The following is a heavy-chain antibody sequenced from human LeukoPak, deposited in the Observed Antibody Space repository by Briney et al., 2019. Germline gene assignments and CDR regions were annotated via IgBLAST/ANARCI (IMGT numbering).Heavy chain of an antibody. J-gene: IGHJ3*01. CDR2: IGSSGGST. V-gene: IGHV3-23*01. CDR1: GFNFITAA. D-gene: IGHD5-24*01. Sequence: GGSLRLSCAASGFNFITAAMTWVRQAPGKGLEWVSLIGSSGGSTYYADSVKGRFTISRDNSNHTLSLQMNSLRVEDTAIYYCVRDIQLSTWGLGTMVTVSS. CDR3: VRDIQLST.